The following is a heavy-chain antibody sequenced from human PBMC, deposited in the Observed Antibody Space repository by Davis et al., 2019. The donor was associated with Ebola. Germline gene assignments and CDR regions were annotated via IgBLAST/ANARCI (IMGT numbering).Heavy chain of an antibody. J-gene: IGHJ4*02. CDR1: GFTFSYYW. Sequence: GESLKISCAASGFTFSYYWMTWVRQAPGKGLEWVGKIKYDGSEKYYVDSVKGRFPISRDNAKNYLYLQMNSLRAEDTAVYYSARGHPRQRVGYTDSWGQGTLVTVSS. V-gene: IGHV3-7*01. CDR2: IKYDGSEK. CDR3: ARGHPRQRVGYTDS. D-gene: IGHD5-12*01.